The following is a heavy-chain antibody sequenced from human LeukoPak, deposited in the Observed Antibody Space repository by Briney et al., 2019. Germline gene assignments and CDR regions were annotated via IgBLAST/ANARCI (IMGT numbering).Heavy chain of an antibody. D-gene: IGHD3-10*01. Sequence: GGSLRLSCAASGFTFSSYGMHWVRQAPGKGLEWVAFIRYDGSNKYYADSVKGRFTISRDNSKNTLYLQMNSLRAEDTAVYYCAKLEGNLPYYYGSGSRRRSLDVWGKGTTVTISS. CDR2: IRYDGSNK. CDR3: AKLEGNLPYYYGSGSRRRSLDV. V-gene: IGHV3-30*02. J-gene: IGHJ6*04. CDR1: GFTFSSYG.